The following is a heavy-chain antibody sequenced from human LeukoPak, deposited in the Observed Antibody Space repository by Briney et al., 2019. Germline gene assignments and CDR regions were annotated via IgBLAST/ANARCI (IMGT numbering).Heavy chain of an antibody. CDR2: IYYDGSP. D-gene: IGHD5-24*01. CDR1: GGSIRSSSYY. J-gene: IGHJ3*02. V-gene: IGHV4-39*01. CDR3: ARQVLEMTAMYAFDI. Sequence: SETLSLTCTASGGSIRSSSYYWGWIRQPPGEGLEWIGSIYYDGSPHYNPSLKSRVTISVDTSKNQFSLKVRSVTAADTAVYYCARQVLEMTAMYAFDIWGQGTIVTVSS.